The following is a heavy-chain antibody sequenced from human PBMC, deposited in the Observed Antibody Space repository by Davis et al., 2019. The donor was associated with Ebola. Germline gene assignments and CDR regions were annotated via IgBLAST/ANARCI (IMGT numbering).Heavy chain of an antibody. CDR2: IKQDGSED. D-gene: IGHD4-11*01. J-gene: IGHJ2*01. Sequence: GESLKISCAASGFTFNSYWMSWVRQAPGKGLEWVADIKQDGSEDYFVDSVKGRFAISRDNAANSLYLHMSSLRAEDTAVYYCARYFTITVSRPGRYFDLWGRGTLVTVSS. V-gene: IGHV3-7*01. CDR3: ARYFTITVSRPGRYFDL. CDR1: GFTFNSYW.